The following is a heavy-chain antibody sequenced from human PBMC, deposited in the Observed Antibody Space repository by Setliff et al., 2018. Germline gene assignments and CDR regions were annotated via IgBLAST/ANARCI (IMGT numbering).Heavy chain of an antibody. V-gene: IGHV1-69*10. D-gene: IGHD6-19*01. Sequence: SVKVSCKASGGTFSSYAISWVRQAPGQGLEWMGGIIPILGIANYAQKFQGRVTMTRDTSTSTVYMELSSLRSEDTAVYYCASVPYSSGWYAYWYFDLWGRGTLVTVSS. CDR1: GGTFSSYA. J-gene: IGHJ2*01. CDR2: IIPILGIA. CDR3: ASVPYSSGWYAYWYFDL.